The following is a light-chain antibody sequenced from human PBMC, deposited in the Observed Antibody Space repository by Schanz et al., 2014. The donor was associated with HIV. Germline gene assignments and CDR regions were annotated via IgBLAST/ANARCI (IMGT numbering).Light chain of an antibody. Sequence: EIVLTQSPVILSLSPGERATLSCRASQTVSSNSLGWYQQKRGQVPRLLIYSASRRANGIPDRFSGSGSGTEFTLTITGLEPEDFAVYYCQHFDHSVVTFGGGTKVEIK. CDR1: QTVSSNS. CDR2: SAS. CDR3: QHFDHSVVT. V-gene: IGKV3-20*01. J-gene: IGKJ4*01.